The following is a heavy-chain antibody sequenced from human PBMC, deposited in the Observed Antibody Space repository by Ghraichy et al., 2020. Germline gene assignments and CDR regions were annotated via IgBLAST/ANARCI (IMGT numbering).Heavy chain of an antibody. V-gene: IGHV1-2*02. J-gene: IGHJ6*02. CDR2: INPNSGGT. D-gene: IGHD6-13*01. CDR1: GYTFTGYY. CDR3: ARAQQQLVWFNYYYYGMDV. Sequence: ASVKVSCKASGYTFTGYYMHWVRQAPGQGLEWMGWINPNSGGTNYAQKFQGRVTMTRDTSISTAYMELSRLRSDDTAVYYCARAQQQLVWFNYYYYGMDVWGQGTTVTVSS.